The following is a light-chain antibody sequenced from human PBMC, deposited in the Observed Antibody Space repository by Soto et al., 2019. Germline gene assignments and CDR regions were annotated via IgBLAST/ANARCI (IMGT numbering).Light chain of an antibody. CDR1: QSVGTY. Sequence: EVVLTQSPATLSLSPGERATLSCRASQSVGTYLAWYQQRPGQAPRLLISDASNRATGIPARFSGSGSGTDFTLTISSLEPEDFAVSYCQQRQQRSTWLTFGGGTKVEMK. J-gene: IGKJ4*01. CDR2: DAS. CDR3: QQRQQRSTWLT. V-gene: IGKV3-11*01.